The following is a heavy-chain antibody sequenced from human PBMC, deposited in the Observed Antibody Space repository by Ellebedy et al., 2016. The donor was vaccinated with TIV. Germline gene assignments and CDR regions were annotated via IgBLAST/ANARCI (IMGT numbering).Heavy chain of an antibody. D-gene: IGHD4-17*01. V-gene: IGHV1-46*01. CDR3: ARGGGTYGDYSVKYYFDY. CDR2: INPSGGST. Sequence: ASVKVSCKVSGYTLTELSMHWVRQAPGQGLEWMGIINPSGGSTSYAQKFQGRVTMTRDTSTSTVYMELSSLRSEDTAVYYCARGGGTYGDYSVKYYFDYWGQGTLVTVSS. J-gene: IGHJ4*02. CDR1: GYTLTELS.